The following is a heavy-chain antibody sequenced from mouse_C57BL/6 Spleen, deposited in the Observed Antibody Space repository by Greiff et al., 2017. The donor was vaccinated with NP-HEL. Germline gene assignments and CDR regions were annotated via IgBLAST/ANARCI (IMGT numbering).Heavy chain of an antibody. D-gene: IGHD2-4*01. CDR1: GYSFTDYN. Sequence: VQLQQSGPELVKPGASVKISCKASGYSFTDYNMNWVKQSNGKSLEWIGVINPNYGTTSYNQKFKGKATLTVDQSSSTAYMQLNSRTSEDSAVYYCARQGDYDEAPHFDYWGQGTTLTVSS. V-gene: IGHV1-39*01. J-gene: IGHJ2*01. CDR2: INPNYGTT. CDR3: ARQGDYDEAPHFDY.